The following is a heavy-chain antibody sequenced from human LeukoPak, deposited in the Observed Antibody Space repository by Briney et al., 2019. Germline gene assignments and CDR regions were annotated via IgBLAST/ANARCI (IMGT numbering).Heavy chain of an antibody. V-gene: IGHV4-30-4*08. CDR3: ARSVGRGVYYDSSGYLDY. D-gene: IGHD3-22*01. CDR1: GGSISSGDYY. J-gene: IGHJ4*02. CDR2: IYYSGST. Sequence: SQTLSLTCTVSGGSISSGDYYWSWIRQPPGKGLEWIGYIYYSGSTYYNPSLKSRVTISVDTSKNQFSLKLSSVTAAGTAVYYCARSVGRGVYYDSSGYLDYWGQGTLVTVSS.